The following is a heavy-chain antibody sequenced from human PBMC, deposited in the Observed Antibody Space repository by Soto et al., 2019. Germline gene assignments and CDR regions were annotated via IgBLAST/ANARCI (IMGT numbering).Heavy chain of an antibody. J-gene: IGHJ6*02. CDR1: GYTFTELS. D-gene: IGHD1-26*01. CDR3: RGSYATTNWYYAMDV. Sequence: ASVKVSCKVSGYTFTELSMHWVRQVPGKGLEWMGGFDPEDGEIVYAQKFQGRVTMTEDTSTDTAYMELSSLKSEDTAVYYCRGSYATTNWYYAMDVWGQGTTVTVSS. CDR2: FDPEDGEI. V-gene: IGHV1-24*01.